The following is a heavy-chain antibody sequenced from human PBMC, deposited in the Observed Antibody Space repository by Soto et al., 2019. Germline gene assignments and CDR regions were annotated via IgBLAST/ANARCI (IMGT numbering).Heavy chain of an antibody. D-gene: IGHD2-15*01. J-gene: IGHJ4*02. CDR2: ISYSGNT. CDR3: AGLRGYAGSPIDY. Sequence: PSETLSLTCTVSGGSIISGYWSWIRQPPGKGLEWIGYISYSGNTNYNPSLKGRVTMSVDTPKNQFSLRLSSVTTADTAVYYFAGLRGYAGSPIDYWGQGTLVTVSS. V-gene: IGHV4-59*01. CDR1: GGSIISGY.